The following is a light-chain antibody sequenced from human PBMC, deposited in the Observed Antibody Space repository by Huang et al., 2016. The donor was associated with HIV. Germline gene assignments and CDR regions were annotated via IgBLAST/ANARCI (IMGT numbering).Light chain of an antibody. Sequence: IQLTQSPSSLSASVGDRVIITCRASQGISTSLAWYQQKPGKAPNLLIYGAFTLQGGVPARCSGSGSGTDFTLTISSLQPEDFATYYCQQVNSFPHTFGLGTKLDIK. J-gene: IGKJ2*01. CDR2: GAF. CDR3: QQVNSFPHT. CDR1: QGISTS. V-gene: IGKV1-9*01.